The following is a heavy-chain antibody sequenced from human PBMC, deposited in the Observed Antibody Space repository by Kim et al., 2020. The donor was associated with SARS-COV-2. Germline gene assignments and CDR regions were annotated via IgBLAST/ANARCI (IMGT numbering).Heavy chain of an antibody. D-gene: IGHD6-6*01. Sequence: GGSLRLSCAASGINFSTFPMHWVRQAPGKGLEWVALILNDGGEKCYADSVKGRFTISRDNSKNTLYLQMSSLTTDDTALYYCARESAYSSSSGFDLWGQGTLVTVSS. J-gene: IGHJ4*02. CDR1: GINFSTFP. CDR3: ARESAYSSSSGFDL. V-gene: IGHV3-30*14. CDR2: ILNDGGEK.